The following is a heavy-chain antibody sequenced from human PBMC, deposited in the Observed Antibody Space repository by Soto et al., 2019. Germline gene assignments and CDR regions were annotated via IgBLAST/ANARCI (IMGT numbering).Heavy chain of an antibody. CDR2: ISYDGSNK. D-gene: IGHD3-22*01. CDR1: GFSFSSYG. J-gene: IGHJ4*02. Sequence: GSLRLSCAGSGFSFSSYGMHWVRQAPGKGLEWVAVISYDGSNKQYADSVKGRFTISRDNSKNTLYLQMNSLRAEDTAVYYCSKASDSSGYYVVDYWGQGALVTVSS. V-gene: IGHV3-30*18. CDR3: SKASDSSGYYVVDY.